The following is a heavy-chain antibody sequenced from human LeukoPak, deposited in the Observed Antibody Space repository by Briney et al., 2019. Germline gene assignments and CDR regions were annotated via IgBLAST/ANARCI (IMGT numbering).Heavy chain of an antibody. CDR2: ISGSGGST. J-gene: IGHJ3*02. Sequence: GGSLRLSCAASGFTFSSYAMSWVRQAPGKGLEWVSAISGSGGSTYYADSVKGRFTISRDNSKNTLYLQMNSLRAEDTAVYYCAKTPTGSRYDSSGYYRRGDAFDIWGQGTMVTVSS. V-gene: IGHV3-23*01. D-gene: IGHD3-22*01. CDR3: AKTPTGSRYDSSGYYRRGDAFDI. CDR1: GFTFSSYA.